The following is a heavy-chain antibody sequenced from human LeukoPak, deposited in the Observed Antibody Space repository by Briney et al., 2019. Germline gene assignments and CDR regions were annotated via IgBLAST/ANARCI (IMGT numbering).Heavy chain of an antibody. D-gene: IGHD6-13*01. CDR3: ARGLYSSSWYDFDY. J-gene: IGHJ4*02. Sequence: PGGSLRLSCAASGFTFSSYSMNWVRQAPGKGLEWVSSISSSSTYIYYADSVKGRFTISRGNAKNSLFLQLNSLRAEDTAVYYCARGLYSSSWYDFDYWGQGSLVTVSS. V-gene: IGHV3-21*01. CDR1: GFTFSSYS. CDR2: ISSSSTYI.